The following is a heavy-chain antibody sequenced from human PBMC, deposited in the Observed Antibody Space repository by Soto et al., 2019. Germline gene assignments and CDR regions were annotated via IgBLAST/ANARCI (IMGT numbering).Heavy chain of an antibody. CDR1: GYSFTSYW. J-gene: IGHJ3*02. D-gene: IGHD6-19*01. CDR3: ASSLRVAVAPRRGAFDI. V-gene: IGHV5-51*01. Sequence: GESLKISCKGSGYSFTSYWIGWVRQMPGKGLEWMGIIYPGDSDTRYSPSFQGQVTISADKSISTAYLQWSSLKASDTAMYYCASSLRVAVAPRRGAFDIWGQGTTVTVSS. CDR2: IYPGDSDT.